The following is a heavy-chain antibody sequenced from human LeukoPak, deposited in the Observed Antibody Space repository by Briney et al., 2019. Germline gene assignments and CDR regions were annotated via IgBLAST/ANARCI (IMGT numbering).Heavy chain of an antibody. V-gene: IGHV1-2*02. D-gene: IGHD3-9*01. CDR3: ASNILTGYAFDY. CDR2: INPNSGGT. Sequence: ALVKVSCKASGYTFTGYYMHWVRQAPGQGLEWMGWINPNSGGTNYAQKFQGRVTMTRDTSISTAYMELSRLRSDDTAVYYCASNILTGYAFDYWGQGALVTVSS. CDR1: GYTFTGYY. J-gene: IGHJ4*02.